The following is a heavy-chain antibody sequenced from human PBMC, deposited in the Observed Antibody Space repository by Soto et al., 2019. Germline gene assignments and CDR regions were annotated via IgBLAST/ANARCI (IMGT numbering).Heavy chain of an antibody. CDR2: IGTAGDT. CDR3: AKDDDSSGYSPELGYYYYGMDV. Sequence: GGSLRLSCAASGFTFSSYDMQWVRQATGKGLELVSAIGTAGDTYYPGSVKGRFTISRDNSKNTLYLQMNSLRAEDTAVYYCAKDDDSSGYSPELGYYYYGMDVWGQGTTVTVSS. CDR1: GFTFSSYD. J-gene: IGHJ6*02. V-gene: IGHV3-13*04. D-gene: IGHD3-22*01.